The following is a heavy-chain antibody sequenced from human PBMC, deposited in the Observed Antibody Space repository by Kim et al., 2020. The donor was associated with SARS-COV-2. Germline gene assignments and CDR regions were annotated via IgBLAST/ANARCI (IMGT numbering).Heavy chain of an antibody. CDR3: ARYPFFLERLIRGPFKKTTGMDV. D-gene: IGHD1-1*01. V-gene: IGHV4-34*01. J-gene: IGHJ6*02. CDR2: INHSGST. CDR1: GGSFSGYY. Sequence: SETLSLTCAVYGGSFSGYYWSWIRQPPGKGLEWIGEINHSGSTNYNPSLKSRVTISVDTSKNQFSLKLSSVTAADTAVYYCARYPFFLERLIRGPFKKTTGMDVWGQGTTVTVSS.